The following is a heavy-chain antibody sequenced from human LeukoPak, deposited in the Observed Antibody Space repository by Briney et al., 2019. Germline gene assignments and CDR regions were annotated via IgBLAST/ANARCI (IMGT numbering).Heavy chain of an antibody. V-gene: IGHV3-21*01. D-gene: IGHD6-19*01. CDR3: ARDVQQWPTDAFDI. CDR2: ISSSSSYI. J-gene: IGHJ3*02. Sequence: PGGSLRLSCAASGFTFSSYSMNWVRQAPGKGLEWVSSISSSSSYIYYADSVKGRFTISRDNAKNSLYLQMNSLRAEDTAVYYCARDVQQWPTDAFDIWGQGTMVTVSS. CDR1: GFTFSSYS.